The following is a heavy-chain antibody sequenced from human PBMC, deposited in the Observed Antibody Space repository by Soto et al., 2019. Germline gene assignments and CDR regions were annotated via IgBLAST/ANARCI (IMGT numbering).Heavy chain of an antibody. CDR1: GFTFRTYA. Sequence: QVQLVASGRGVVQPGRSLRLSCAASGFTFRTYAMHWVRQAPGKGLEWVAVISDDGTKKYYPDSVKGRFTIARDNPKNTMYLQMNSLRAEDTAVYYCAREEDCCSNGLCRTYFGFWRQGTRVIVSS. V-gene: IGHV3-30-3*01. CDR2: ISDDGTKK. J-gene: IGHJ4*02. CDR3: AREEDCCSNGLCRTYFGF. D-gene: IGHD2-21*01.